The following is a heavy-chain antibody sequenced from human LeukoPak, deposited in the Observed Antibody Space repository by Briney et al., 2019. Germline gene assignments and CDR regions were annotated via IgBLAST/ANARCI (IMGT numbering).Heavy chain of an antibody. CDR1: GGSISTYY. D-gene: IGHD4-11*01. Sequence: SETLSLTCTVSGGSISTYYSSWIRQPPGKGLGWIGYIYYSGSTNYNPPLKSRVTISVDTSKNQFSLKLSSVTAADTAVYYCARSGSNSYYFDYWGQGTLVTVSS. V-gene: IGHV4-59*01. J-gene: IGHJ4*02. CDR3: ARSGSNSYYFDY. CDR2: IYYSGST.